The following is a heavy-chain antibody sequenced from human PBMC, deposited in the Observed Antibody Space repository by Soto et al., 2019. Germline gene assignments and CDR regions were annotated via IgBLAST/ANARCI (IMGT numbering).Heavy chain of an antibody. J-gene: IGHJ4*02. CDR3: ARPIAYSSSWYAY. Sequence: SETLSLTCTVSGGSISSYYWSWIRQPPGKGLEWIGYIYYSGSTNYNPSLKSRVTISVDTSKNQFSLKLSSVTAADTAVYYCARPIAYSSSWYAYWGQGTLVTVSS. CDR1: GGSISSYY. CDR2: IYYSGST. D-gene: IGHD6-13*01. V-gene: IGHV4-59*01.